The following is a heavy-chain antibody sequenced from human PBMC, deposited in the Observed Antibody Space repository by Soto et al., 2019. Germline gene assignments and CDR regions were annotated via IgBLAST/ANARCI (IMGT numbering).Heavy chain of an antibody. CDR3: GRDYSAYDLFDY. Sequence: EASLNVSCKTSGYTLTSDRSSWGRKAPGQGLEWMGWISAYNGNTNYAQKLQGRVTMTTDTSTSTAYMELRSLRSDDTAVYYCGRDYSAYDLFDYWGQGTLVTVSS. D-gene: IGHD5-12*01. CDR1: GYTLTSDR. CDR2: ISAYNGNT. J-gene: IGHJ4*02. V-gene: IGHV1-18*01.